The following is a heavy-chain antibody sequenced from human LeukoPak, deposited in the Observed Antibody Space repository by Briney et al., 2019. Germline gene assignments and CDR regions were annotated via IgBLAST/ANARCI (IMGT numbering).Heavy chain of an antibody. J-gene: IGHJ4*02. CDR2: ISSGGST. CDR1: GFTFSSYH. V-gene: IGHV3-23*01. CDR3: AKHYLRFSDY. D-gene: IGHD3-10*01. Sequence: GRSLRLSCAASGFTFSSYHMTWVRQTPGKGLEWVSAISSGGSTYYADSVKGRFTISRDNSKNTLYLDMNSLRAEDTAQYFCAKHYLRFSDYWGQGTLVTVSS.